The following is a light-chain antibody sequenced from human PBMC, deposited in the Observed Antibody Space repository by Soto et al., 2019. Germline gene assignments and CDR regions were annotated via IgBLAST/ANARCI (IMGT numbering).Light chain of an antibody. CDR3: QQYGSSGT. CDR2: GAS. CDR1: QSVSNNY. V-gene: IGKV3-20*01. Sequence: EIVLTQSPGTLSLSPGERATLSCRASQSVSNNYLAWYQQKPGQAPRLLIYGASNRATGIPDRFSGSGSGTDFTLTISRLEPEDFAVYYGQQYGSSGTFGQGTKVAIK. J-gene: IGKJ1*01.